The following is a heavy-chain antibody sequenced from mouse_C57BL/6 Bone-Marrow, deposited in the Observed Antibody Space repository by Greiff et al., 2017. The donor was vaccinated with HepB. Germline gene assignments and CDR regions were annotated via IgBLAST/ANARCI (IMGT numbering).Heavy chain of an antibody. CDR2: INPGSGGT. J-gene: IGHJ3*01. D-gene: IGHD2-3*01. CDR1: GYAFTNYL. Sequence: VQLQQSGAELVRPGTSVKVSCKASGYAFTNYLIEWVKQRPGQGLEWIGVINPGSGGTNYNEKFKGKATLTADKSSSTAYMQLSSLTSEDSAVYFCARCMGYSLAWFAYWGQGTLVTVSA. V-gene: IGHV1-54*01. CDR3: ARCMGYSLAWFAY.